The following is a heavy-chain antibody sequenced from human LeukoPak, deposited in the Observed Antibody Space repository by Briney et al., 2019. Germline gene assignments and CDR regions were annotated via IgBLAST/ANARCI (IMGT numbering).Heavy chain of an antibody. CDR2: IHRSGST. CDR3: AREIVGGFNPGAY. V-gene: IGHV4-4*02. D-gene: IGHD1-14*01. J-gene: IGHJ4*02. CDR1: GGSISSSNF. Sequence: PSGTLSLTCAVSGGSISSSNFWSWVRQPPGKGLEWIGEIHRSGSTNYNPSLQSRVTISIDRSKNQIALELSSVTAADTAVYYCAREIVGGFNPGAYWGQGTLVTVSS.